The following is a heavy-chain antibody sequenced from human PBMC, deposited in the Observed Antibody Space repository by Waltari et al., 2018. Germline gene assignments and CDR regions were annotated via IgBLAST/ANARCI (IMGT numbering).Heavy chain of an antibody. V-gene: IGHV3-21*01. CDR2: NTSSSSYI. CDR1: GFTFSSYS. J-gene: IGHJ4*02. CDR3: ARDPLHYYGSGSLYYFDY. D-gene: IGHD3-10*01. Sequence: EVQLVESGGGLVKPGGSLRLSCAASGFTFSSYSMNWVRQAPGKGLEWVSCNTSSSSYIYYTDSVKGRFTISRDNAKNSLYLQMNSLRAEDTAVYYCARDPLHYYGSGSLYYFDYWGQGTLVTVSS.